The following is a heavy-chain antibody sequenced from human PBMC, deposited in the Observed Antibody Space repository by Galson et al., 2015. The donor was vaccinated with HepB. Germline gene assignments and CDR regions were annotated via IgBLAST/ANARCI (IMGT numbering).Heavy chain of an antibody. D-gene: IGHD6-19*01. CDR1: GDSVSNNNVA. CDR2: THYRAKWYN. V-gene: IGHV6-1*01. Sequence: CAISGDSVSNNNVAWNWIRQSPSRGLEWLGRTHYRAKWYNDYAVSVRGRITINPDTSKNQFSLQLNSVTPDDTAIYYCAGVVGTIYYYGMDVWGQGTTVTVSS. CDR3: AGVVGTIYYYGMDV. J-gene: IGHJ6*02.